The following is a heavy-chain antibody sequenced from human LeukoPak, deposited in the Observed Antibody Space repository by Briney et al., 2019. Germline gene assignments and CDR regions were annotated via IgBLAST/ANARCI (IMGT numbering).Heavy chain of an antibody. CDR2: INNEGTGT. CDR3: VRYDVDARRFDY. Sequence: GGFLRLSCAASGFSFSAYWMHWVRQAPGKGLVWVSRINNEGTGTDYADSVRGRFTISRVNVENTLYLQMNSLSADDTAMYYCVRYDVDARRFDYWGQGTLVTVSS. J-gene: IGHJ4*02. D-gene: IGHD2-8*01. V-gene: IGHV3-74*01. CDR1: GFSFSAYW.